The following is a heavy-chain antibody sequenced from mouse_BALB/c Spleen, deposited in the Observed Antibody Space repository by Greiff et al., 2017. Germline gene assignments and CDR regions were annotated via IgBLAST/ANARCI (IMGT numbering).Heavy chain of an antibody. CDR1: GFSLTSYG. Sequence: VQVVESGPGLVAPSQSLSITCTVSGFSLTSYGVSWVRQPPGKGLEWLGVIWGDGGTSYHSALISRLSISKDNSKSQVFLKLNSLQTADTATYYCAKKGGYYVRDAMDYWGQGTSVTVSS. D-gene: IGHD2-3*01. CDR3: AKKGGYYVRDAMDY. V-gene: IGHV2-3*01. CDR2: IWGDGGT. J-gene: IGHJ4*01.